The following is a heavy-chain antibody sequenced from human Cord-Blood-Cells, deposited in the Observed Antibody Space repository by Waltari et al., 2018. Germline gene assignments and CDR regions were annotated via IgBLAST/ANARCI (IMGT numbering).Heavy chain of an antibody. CDR3: ARGPMGYGFAFDI. V-gene: IGHV1-69*10. J-gene: IGHJ3*02. D-gene: IGHD2-8*01. CDR2: NIPILGIA. Sequence: QVQLVQSGAEVKKPGSSVKVSCKASGGTFSSYAISWVRQAPGQGLEWMGGNIPILGIANDAQKFPGRVTITADKSTSTAYMELSSLRSEDTAVYYCARGPMGYGFAFDIWGQGTMVTVSS. CDR1: GGTFSSYA.